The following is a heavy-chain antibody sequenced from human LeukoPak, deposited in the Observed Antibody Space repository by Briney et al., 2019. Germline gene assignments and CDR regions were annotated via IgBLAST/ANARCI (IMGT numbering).Heavy chain of an antibody. J-gene: IGHJ4*02. CDR3: VKGGPCGYSYGYMVY. CDR2: VSGVGGST. V-gene: IGHV3-23*01. Sequence: PGGSLRLSCAASGLTFTSYVMTWVRQAPGKGLEWVSAVSGVGGSTYYAESVKGRFTISRDNSKNTLYLQMNSLRGEDTAVYYCVKGGPCGYSYGYMVYWGQGTLVTVSS. D-gene: IGHD5-18*01. CDR1: GLTFTSYV.